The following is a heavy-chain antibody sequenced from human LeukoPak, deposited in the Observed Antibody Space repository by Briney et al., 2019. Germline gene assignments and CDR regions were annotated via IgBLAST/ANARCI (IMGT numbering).Heavy chain of an antibody. CDR1: GYSISSGYC. J-gene: IGHJ5*02. CDR3: ARDRSDSSSWNWFDP. CDR2: IYHSGST. V-gene: IGHV4-38-2*02. Sequence: SETLSLTCAVSGYSISSGYCWGWIRPPPGKGLEWIGSIYHSGSTYYNPSLKSRVTISVDTSKNQFSLKLSSVTAADTAVYYCARDRSDSSSWNWFDPWGQGTLVTVSS. D-gene: IGHD6-13*01.